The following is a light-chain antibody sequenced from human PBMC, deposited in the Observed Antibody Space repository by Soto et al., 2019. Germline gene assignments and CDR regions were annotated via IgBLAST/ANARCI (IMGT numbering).Light chain of an antibody. J-gene: IGKJ1*01. Sequence: IQLTQSPSSLSASVGDRVTITCRASQGINKFLAWYQQKPGKAPQLLIYGASTLQSGVPSRFSGSGSGTDFTLTISSLQPEDFVTYYCQQSYSTPPWTFGQGTKVEIK. CDR3: QQSYSTPPWT. CDR2: GAS. V-gene: IGKV1-9*01. CDR1: QGINKF.